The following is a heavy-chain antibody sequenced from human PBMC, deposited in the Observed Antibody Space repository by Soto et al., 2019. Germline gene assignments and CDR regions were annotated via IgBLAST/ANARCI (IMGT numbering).Heavy chain of an antibody. D-gene: IGHD2-15*01. CDR2: IYPGDSDT. J-gene: IGHJ6*01. V-gene: IGHV5-51*01. CDR1: GYSFTSYW. Sequence: GASLKISCKGSGYSFTSYWIGWVRQMPGKGLEWMGIIYPGDSDTRYSPSFQGQVTISADKSISTAYLQWSSLKASDTAMDYCARFVVVVAAPTVYYYYGMDVWGQGTTVTVSS. CDR3: ARFVVVVAAPTVYYYYGMDV.